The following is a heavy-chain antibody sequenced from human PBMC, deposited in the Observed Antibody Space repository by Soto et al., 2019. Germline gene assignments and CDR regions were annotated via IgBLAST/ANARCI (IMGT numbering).Heavy chain of an antibody. J-gene: IGHJ4*02. CDR2: INHSGST. D-gene: IGHD4-17*01. CDR3: ARGGVTTTVTTNAFDY. CDR1: GGSFSGYY. V-gene: IGHV4-34*01. Sequence: QVQLQQWGAGLLKPSETLSLTCAVYGGSFSGYYWSWIRQPPGKGLEWIGEINHSGSTNYNPSLKSRVTISVDPSKNQFSLKLSSVTAADTAVYYCARGGVTTTVTTNAFDYWGQGTLVTVSS.